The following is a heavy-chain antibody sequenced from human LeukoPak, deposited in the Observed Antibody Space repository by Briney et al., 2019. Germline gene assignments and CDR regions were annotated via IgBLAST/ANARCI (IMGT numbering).Heavy chain of an antibody. V-gene: IGHV1-2*02. CDR3: ARGGYTGYDFHY. J-gene: IGHJ4*02. CDR1: GYTFTGYY. D-gene: IGHD5-12*01. Sequence: ASVKVACKASGYTFTGYYIHWVGQAPGQGLEWMGWINPNGGTTNYAQKFQGRVTMTRDTSISTAYMELSRLRSDDTAVFYCARGGYTGYDFHYWGQGTLVTVSS. CDR2: INPNGGTT.